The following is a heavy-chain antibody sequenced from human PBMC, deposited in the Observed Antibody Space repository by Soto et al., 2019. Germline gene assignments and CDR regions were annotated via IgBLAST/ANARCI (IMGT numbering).Heavy chain of an antibody. CDR1: GASIRSYY. J-gene: IGHJ6*02. CDR2: VYTSDYT. D-gene: IGHD3-10*01. V-gene: IGHV4-4*08. Sequence: SETLSLTCSVSGASIRSYYWHWIRQPPGKGLEWIGYVYTSDYTRYSSSLKSRVTISVDTSKSQFYLRLNSVTAADTAVYYCASSAGPPGAFFYYNGMDVWGQGTTVTVFS. CDR3: ASSAGPPGAFFYYNGMDV.